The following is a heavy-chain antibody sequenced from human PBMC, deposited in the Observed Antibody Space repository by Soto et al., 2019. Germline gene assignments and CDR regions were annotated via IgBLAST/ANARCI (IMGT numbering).Heavy chain of an antibody. CDR3: ARDPRIGSGADWFDP. Sequence: PGGSLRLSCAASGFTFTNYAMSWVRQAPGKGLEWVSAITGSGGSTYYADSVKGRFTISRDNSKNTLYLQMNSLRVEDTALYYCARDPRIGSGADWFDPWGQGTLVTVSS. D-gene: IGHD6-13*01. CDR2: ITGSGGST. CDR1: GFTFTNYA. J-gene: IGHJ5*02. V-gene: IGHV3-23*01.